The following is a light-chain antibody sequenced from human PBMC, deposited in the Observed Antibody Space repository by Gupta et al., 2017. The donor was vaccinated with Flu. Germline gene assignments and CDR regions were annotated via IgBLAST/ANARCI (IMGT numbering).Light chain of an antibody. Sequence: SYELTQPPSVSVSPGQTARITCSGDALPKQYAYWYQQKPGQAPVLVIYKDSERPSGIPERFSGSSSGTTVTLTISGVQVEDEADYYCQSADSSGTYQGVFGGGTKLTVL. V-gene: IGLV3-25*02. J-gene: IGLJ3*02. CDR3: QSADSSGTYQGV. CDR2: KDS. CDR1: ALPKQY.